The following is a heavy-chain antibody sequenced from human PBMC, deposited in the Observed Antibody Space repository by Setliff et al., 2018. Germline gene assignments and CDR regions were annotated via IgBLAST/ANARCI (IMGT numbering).Heavy chain of an antibody. CDR2: INAANGDT. J-gene: IGHJ4*02. D-gene: IGHD2-15*01. Sequence: ASVKVSCKGSGYTFSTYAIIWMRQAPGQGLEWMGWINAANGDTKYSQKSQGRVTITRDTSESTVYMELSSLRYEDTAVYYCASAEVVVAPWGQGTLVTVSS. CDR3: ASAEVVVAP. CDR1: GYTFSTYA. V-gene: IGHV1-3*01.